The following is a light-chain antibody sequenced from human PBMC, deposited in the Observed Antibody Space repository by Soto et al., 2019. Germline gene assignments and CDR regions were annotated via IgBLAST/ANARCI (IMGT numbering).Light chain of an antibody. Sequence: EIVLTQFPGALSLSPGERATLSCRASQTVSNTYLAWYQQKRGQAPQLLIYGASNRATGIPDRFSGSGSGTDFTLTVSRLEPEDFAVYYCQQYGALPCTFGGGTKVEIK. J-gene: IGKJ4*01. V-gene: IGKV3-20*01. CDR1: QTVSNTY. CDR3: QQYGALPCT. CDR2: GAS.